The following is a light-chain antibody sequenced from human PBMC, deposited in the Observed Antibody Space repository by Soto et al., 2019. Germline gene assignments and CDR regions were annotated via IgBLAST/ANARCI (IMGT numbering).Light chain of an antibody. CDR2: GNS. Sequence: QSVLTQPPSVSGAPGQRVTISCTGSSSNIGAGYDVHWYQQLPGTAPKLLIYGNSNRPSGVPDRFSGSKSGTSASLAITGLRAEDEADYYCSSYTISNTLPFVFGTGTKVTVL. CDR1: SSNIGAGYD. J-gene: IGLJ1*01. CDR3: SSYTISNTLPFV. V-gene: IGLV1-40*01.